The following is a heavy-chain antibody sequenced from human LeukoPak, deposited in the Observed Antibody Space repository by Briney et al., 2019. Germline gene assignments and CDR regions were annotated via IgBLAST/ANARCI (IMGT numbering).Heavy chain of an antibody. Sequence: GESLRLSCAASGFTFSTYGMHWVRQAPGKGLEWVAFIRYDGRINYYADSVKGRFTISRDNSKNTLNLQMNSLKTEDTAVYYCAKAVGGSYYYYMDVCGKGTTVTVSS. D-gene: IGHD3-10*01. V-gene: IGHV3-30*02. CDR2: IRYDGRIN. J-gene: IGHJ6*03. CDR1: GFTFSTYG. CDR3: AKAVGGSYYYYMDV.